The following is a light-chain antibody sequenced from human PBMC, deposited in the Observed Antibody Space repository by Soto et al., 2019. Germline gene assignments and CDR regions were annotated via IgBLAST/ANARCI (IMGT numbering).Light chain of an antibody. CDR1: QTISSW. Sequence: DIQMTQSPYTLSGSVGDRVTITCRASQTISSWLAWYQQKPGKAPKLLIYKASTLKSGVPSRFSGSGSGTEFTLTISSLQPYDFATYYCQHYNSYSEAFGQGTKVELK. J-gene: IGKJ1*01. CDR3: QHYNSYSEA. CDR2: KAS. V-gene: IGKV1-5*03.